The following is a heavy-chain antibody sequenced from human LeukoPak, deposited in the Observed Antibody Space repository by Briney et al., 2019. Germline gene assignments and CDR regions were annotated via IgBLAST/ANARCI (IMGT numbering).Heavy chain of an antibody. D-gene: IGHD2-2*02. CDR3: ARERGYCSSSTCYTSDAFDI. Sequence: GASVKVSCKTSGYTFSGYYMHWVRQAPGHGLEWMGWINPNSGGTNSAQRFQGRVTMTRGTSISTAYMELSRLRSDDTAVYYCARERGYCSSSTCYTSDAFDIWGQGTMVTVSS. CDR1: GYTFSGYY. V-gene: IGHV1-2*02. J-gene: IGHJ3*02. CDR2: INPNSGGT.